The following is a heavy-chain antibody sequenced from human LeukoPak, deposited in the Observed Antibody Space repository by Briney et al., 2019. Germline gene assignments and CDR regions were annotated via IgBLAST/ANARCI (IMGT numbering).Heavy chain of an antibody. CDR3: ARGKTVAYYFDD. J-gene: IGHJ4*02. V-gene: IGHV3-53*01. CDR1: GFTVSNNY. CDR2: IYSGDKT. Sequence: GGSLRLSCAVSGFTVSNNYMSWVRKAPGKGLEWVSLIYSGDKTYYADSVKGRFTISTDNSKNTLYLQMNSLRAEDTAVYYCARGKTVAYYFDDWGQGILVTVSS. D-gene: IGHD4-23*01.